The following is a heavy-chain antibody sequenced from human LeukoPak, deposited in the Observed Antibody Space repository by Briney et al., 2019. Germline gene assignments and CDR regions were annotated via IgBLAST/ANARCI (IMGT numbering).Heavy chain of an antibody. Sequence: GGSLRLSCAASGFTFSSYAMHWVRQAPGKGLEWVAVISYDGSNKYYADSVKGRFTISRDNSKNTPYLQMNSLRAEDTAVYYCARDIAPRYCSGGSCYWDYYYYGMDVWGQGTTVTVSS. CDR1: GFTFSSYA. V-gene: IGHV3-30-3*01. CDR2: ISYDGSNK. J-gene: IGHJ6*02. D-gene: IGHD2-15*01. CDR3: ARDIAPRYCSGGSCYWDYYYYGMDV.